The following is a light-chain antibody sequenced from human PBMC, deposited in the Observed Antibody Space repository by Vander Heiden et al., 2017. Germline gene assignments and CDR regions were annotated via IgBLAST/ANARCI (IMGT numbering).Light chain of an antibody. V-gene: IGKV1-33*01. CDR3: QQDDNLPIT. CDR1: QDISNY. CDR2: DAS. Sequence: DIQMTHSPSSLSASVGDRVTITCQASQDISNYLNWYQQKPGKAPKLLIYDASKLETGVPSRFSGSGSGTDFTFTISSLQPEDVATYYCQQDDNLPITFGQGTRLEIK. J-gene: IGKJ5*01.